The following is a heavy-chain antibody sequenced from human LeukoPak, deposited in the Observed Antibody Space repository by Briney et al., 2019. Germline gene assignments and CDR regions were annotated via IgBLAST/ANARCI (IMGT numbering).Heavy chain of an antibody. V-gene: IGHV4-34*01. Sequence: SDTLSLTGAVSGGPFSGYFWSWIRQSSGKGLEWIGEIHNSGTTNYNPSLNSRVTISEDTSKNQFYLNLSSVTAADTAVYYCARRYYYNLGSFPFDFWGQGILVTVSS. CDR2: IHNSGTT. J-gene: IGHJ4*02. CDR3: ARRYYYNLGSFPFDF. D-gene: IGHD3-10*01. CDR1: GGPFSGYF.